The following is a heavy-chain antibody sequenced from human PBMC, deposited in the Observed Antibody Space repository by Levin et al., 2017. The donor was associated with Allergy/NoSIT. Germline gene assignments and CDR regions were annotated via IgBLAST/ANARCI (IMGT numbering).Heavy chain of an antibody. Sequence: GGSLRLSCAASGFTFSSNAMSWVRQAPGKGLEWVSAISGSGGSTYYADSVKGRFTISRDNSKNTLFLQMYSLRAEDTALYYCAKGVGSYVRNWFDPWGQGTLVTVSS. J-gene: IGHJ5*02. D-gene: IGHD1-26*01. CDR3: AKGVGSYVRNWFDP. CDR2: ISGSGGST. V-gene: IGHV3-23*01. CDR1: GFTFSSNA.